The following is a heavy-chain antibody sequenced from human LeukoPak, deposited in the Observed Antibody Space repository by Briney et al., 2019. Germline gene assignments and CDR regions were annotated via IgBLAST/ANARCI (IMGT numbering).Heavy chain of an antibody. J-gene: IGHJ4*02. CDR3: ARDRYRYSYGYAY. V-gene: IGHV1-2*02. Sequence: ASVKVSCKASGYTFTGYYTHWVRQAPGQGLEWMGWINPNSGGTNYAQKFQGRVTMTRDTSISTAYMELSRLRSDDTAVYYCARDRYRYSYGYAYWGQGTLVTVSS. D-gene: IGHD5-18*01. CDR2: INPNSGGT. CDR1: GYTFTGYY.